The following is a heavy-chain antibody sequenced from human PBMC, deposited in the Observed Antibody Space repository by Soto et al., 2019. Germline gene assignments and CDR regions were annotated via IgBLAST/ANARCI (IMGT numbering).Heavy chain of an antibody. CDR1: GGTFSSYA. Sequence: SVKVSCKASGGTFSSYAISWVRQAPGQGLEWMGGIIPIFGTANYAQKFQGRVTITADESTSTAYMELSSLRSEDTAVYYCASPLYSSGWFYYGMDVWGQGTTVTVS. CDR3: ASPLYSSGWFYYGMDV. D-gene: IGHD6-19*01. CDR2: IIPIFGTA. J-gene: IGHJ6*02. V-gene: IGHV1-69*13.